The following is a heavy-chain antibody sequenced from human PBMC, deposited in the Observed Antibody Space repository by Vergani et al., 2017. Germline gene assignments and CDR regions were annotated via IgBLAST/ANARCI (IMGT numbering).Heavy chain of an antibody. Sequence: QVQLVQSGAEVKKPGSSVKVSCKASGGTFSSYTISWVRQAPGQGLEWMGRIIPILGIANYAQKFQGRVTITADKSTSTAYMELSSLRSEDTAVYYCASTVTMGHWYFDLWGRGTLVTVSS. CDR3: ASTVTMGHWYFDL. J-gene: IGHJ2*01. CDR2: IIPILGIA. V-gene: IGHV1-69*02. CDR1: GGTFSSYT. D-gene: IGHD4-17*01.